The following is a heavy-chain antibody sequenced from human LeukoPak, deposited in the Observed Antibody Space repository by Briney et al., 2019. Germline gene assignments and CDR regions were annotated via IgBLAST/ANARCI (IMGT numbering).Heavy chain of an antibody. Sequence: GGSLRLSCAASGFTFDDYAMHWVRQAPGKGLEWVSGISWNSGSIGYADSVKGRFTISRDNAKNSLYLQMNSLRAEDTALYYCAKDRAYGEVFDAFDIWGQGTMVTVSS. J-gene: IGHJ3*02. V-gene: IGHV3-9*01. D-gene: IGHD4-17*01. CDR1: GFTFDDYA. CDR2: ISWNSGSI. CDR3: AKDRAYGEVFDAFDI.